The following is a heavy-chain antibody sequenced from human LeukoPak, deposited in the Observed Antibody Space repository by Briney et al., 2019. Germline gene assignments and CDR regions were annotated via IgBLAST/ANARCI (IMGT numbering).Heavy chain of an antibody. D-gene: IGHD7-27*01. V-gene: IGHV1-8*01. CDR1: GYTFTSYG. Sequence: GASVKVSCKASGYTFTSYGFNWVRQATGQWPEWMGWMSPNSGDTGYAQKFQDRVTMTRNTSISTAYMELSSLRSDDTAVYYCARGPPNWGYDYWGPGTLVTVSS. J-gene: IGHJ4*02. CDR3: ARGPPNWGYDY. CDR2: MSPNSGDT.